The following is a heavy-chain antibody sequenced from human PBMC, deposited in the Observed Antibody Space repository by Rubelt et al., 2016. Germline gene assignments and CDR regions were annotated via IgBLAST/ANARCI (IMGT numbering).Heavy chain of an antibody. CDR3: ARDSRGYDFWSS. CDR1: GGSFSGFY. Sequence: QVQLQQWGAGLLRPSETLSLTCAVYGGSFSGFYWSWIRQSPGKGLEWIGEINHSGFANYNPSLKSRVNMSVDTSKHQVSLQLSAVTAADTAVYYCARDSRGYDFWSSWGQGTLVTVSS. D-gene: IGHD3-3*01. V-gene: IGHV4-34*01. CDR2: INHSGFA. J-gene: IGHJ4*02.